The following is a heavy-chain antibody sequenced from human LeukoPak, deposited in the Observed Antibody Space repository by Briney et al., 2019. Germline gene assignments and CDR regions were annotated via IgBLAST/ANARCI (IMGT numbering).Heavy chain of an antibody. CDR1: GYTFTSYG. CDR2: ISAYNGNT. D-gene: IGHD3-10*01. V-gene: IGHV1-18*01. J-gene: IGHJ4*02. Sequence: GASVKVSCKASGYTFTSYGISWVRQAPGQGLEWMGWISAYNGNTNYAQKLQGRVTMTTDTSTSTAYMELRSLRSDDTTVYYCARDRLWFGEWRETRWDPNFDYWGQGTLVTVSS. CDR3: ARDRLWFGEWRETRWDPNFDY.